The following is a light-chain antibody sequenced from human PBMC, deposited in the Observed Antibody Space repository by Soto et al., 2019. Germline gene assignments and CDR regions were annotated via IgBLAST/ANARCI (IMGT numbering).Light chain of an antibody. CDR3: QQSYSTPPT. J-gene: IGKJ1*01. V-gene: IGKV1-39*01. CDR1: QSISSY. CDR2: AAS. Sequence: DIQMTHSPSTLSASVGDRVTITCRASQSISSYLNWYQQKPGKAPKLLIYAASSLQSGVPSRFSGSGSGTDFTLTISSLQPEDFATYYCQQSYSTPPTFGQGTK.